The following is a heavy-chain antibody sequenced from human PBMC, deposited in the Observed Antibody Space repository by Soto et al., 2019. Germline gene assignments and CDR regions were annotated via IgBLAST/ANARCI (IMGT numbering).Heavy chain of an antibody. J-gene: IGHJ2*01. Sequence: TSETLSLTCPVAGGSITSDHYYWSWLRQPPGKGLEWIGYIYYSGSTYYNPSLKSRVTISVDTSKSQFSLKLNSVTAADTAVYYCAAFLRALWYIDLWGRGTLVTVSS. CDR2: IYYSGST. V-gene: IGHV4-30-4*01. D-gene: IGHD5-12*01. CDR1: GGSITSDHYY. CDR3: AAFLRALWYIDL.